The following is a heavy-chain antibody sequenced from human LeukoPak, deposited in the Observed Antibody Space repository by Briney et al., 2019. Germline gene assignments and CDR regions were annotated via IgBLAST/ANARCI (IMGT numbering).Heavy chain of an antibody. J-gene: IGHJ4*02. Sequence: PGGSLRLSCAVSGCTFSSEAMGWVRQVPGGGLEWVSTISPAGDTAYSTESMKRRFTISIDNSTSTLYLQMNSLSVEDTAVYYCTKVRSGSSSWALRVFVYWGQGALVTVSS. CDR1: GCTFSSEA. D-gene: IGHD6-13*01. CDR3: TKVRSGSSSWALRVFVY. V-gene: IGHV3-23*01. CDR2: ISPAGDTA.